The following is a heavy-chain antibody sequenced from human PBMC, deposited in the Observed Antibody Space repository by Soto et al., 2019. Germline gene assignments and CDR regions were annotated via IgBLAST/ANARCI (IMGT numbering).Heavy chain of an antibody. CDR3: VRGRVMITFGGVIVIDY. CDR1: GYTFTSYD. J-gene: IGHJ4*02. Sequence: QVQLVQSGAAMKKPGASVKVSCKASGYTFTSYDINWVRQAAGQGLEWMGWINPNTGYTDYAQKFQDRVTMTGNTSITTGYMELRGLRSEDTAVYYCVRGRVMITFGGVIVIDYWGQGSPVTVSS. V-gene: IGHV1-8*01. CDR2: INPNTGYT. D-gene: IGHD3-16*02.